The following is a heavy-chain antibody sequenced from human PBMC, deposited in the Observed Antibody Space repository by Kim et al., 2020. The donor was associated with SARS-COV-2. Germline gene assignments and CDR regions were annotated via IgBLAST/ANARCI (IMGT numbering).Heavy chain of an antibody. V-gene: IGHV3-7*01. D-gene: IGHD1-26*01. Sequence: YVDSVKGRFTISRDNAKNSLYLQMNSLRAEDTAVYYCARAWERYYYGMDVWGQGTTVTVSS. J-gene: IGHJ6*02. CDR3: ARAWERYYYGMDV.